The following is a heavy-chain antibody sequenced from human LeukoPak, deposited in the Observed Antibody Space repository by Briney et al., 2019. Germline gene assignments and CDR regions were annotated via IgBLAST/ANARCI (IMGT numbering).Heavy chain of an antibody. J-gene: IGHJ4*02. CDR2: FDPGAGEI. D-gene: IGHD3-10*01. V-gene: IGHV1-24*01. Sequence: ASVKVSCNVSGDTLSELTMHWVRQAPGKGLEWMGGFDPGAGEILYAQQFQGRVTMTEDTSTDTAYMELTSLRSEDSVVYFCAAGGIYSLLDYWGQGTLVTVSS. CDR3: AAGGIYSLLDY. CDR1: GDTLSELT.